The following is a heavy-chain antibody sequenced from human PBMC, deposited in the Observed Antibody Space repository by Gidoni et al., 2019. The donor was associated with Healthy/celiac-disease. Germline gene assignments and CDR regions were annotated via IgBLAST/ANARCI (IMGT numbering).Heavy chain of an antibody. CDR2: SSGSGGST. CDR3: AKEGTTYYYDSSGDY. CDR1: ESTLRSYA. Sequence: EVQLLESGGGLEQPGGFLSIACAASESTLRSYAMSWVRQAPGKGLEGVSASSGSGGSTCYADSVKGRFTISRDNSKNTLYLQMNSLRAEDTAVYYCAKEGTTYYYDSSGDYWGQGTLVTVSS. J-gene: IGHJ4*02. V-gene: IGHV3-23*01. D-gene: IGHD3-22*01.